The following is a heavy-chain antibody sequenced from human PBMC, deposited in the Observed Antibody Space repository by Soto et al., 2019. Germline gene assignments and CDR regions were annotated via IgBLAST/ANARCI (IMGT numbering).Heavy chain of an antibody. CDR2: IYYSGST. CDR1: GGSISSGDYY. D-gene: IGHD3-3*01. Sequence: QVQLQESGPGLVKPSQTLSLTCTVSGGSISSGDYYWSWIRQHPGKGLEWIGYIYYSGSTYYNPSLKSRVTISVDTSKNQLSLKLSSVTAADTAVYYCARWWSGSRQGFDPWCQGTLVTVSS. J-gene: IGHJ5*02. CDR3: ARWWSGSRQGFDP. V-gene: IGHV4-31*03.